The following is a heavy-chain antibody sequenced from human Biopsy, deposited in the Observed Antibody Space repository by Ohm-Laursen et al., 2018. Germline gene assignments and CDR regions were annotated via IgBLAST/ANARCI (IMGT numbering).Heavy chain of an antibody. D-gene: IGHD2-15*01. V-gene: IGHV1-69*10. J-gene: IGHJ4*02. Sequence: SVKVSCKTSTGTFDSYGVTWVRQAPGQGLEWMGGTIPILRTTTYAPKFQGRVTFTADKSSSTAYLELSSLTSEDTVMLYCAREAIGYQLPCDDWGQGTLVTVSS. CDR1: TGTFDSYG. CDR3: AREAIGYQLPCDD. CDR2: TIPILRTT.